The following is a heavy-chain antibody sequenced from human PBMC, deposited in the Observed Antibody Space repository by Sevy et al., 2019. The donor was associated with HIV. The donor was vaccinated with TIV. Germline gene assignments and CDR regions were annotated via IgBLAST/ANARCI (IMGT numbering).Heavy chain of an antibody. V-gene: IGHV4-39*01. J-gene: IGHJ4*02. CDR3: ARLTNSGWYKIDY. D-gene: IGHD6-19*01. Sequence: SETLSLTCTVSGGSISGNTYYWGWIRQPPGKGLEWIGNVYNGGSTYHNPSLKSRLTLWVDTSRNQFSLKLRSVTAADTAVYYCARLTNSGWYKIDYWGQGTLVTVSS. CDR2: VYNGGST. CDR1: GGSISGNTYY.